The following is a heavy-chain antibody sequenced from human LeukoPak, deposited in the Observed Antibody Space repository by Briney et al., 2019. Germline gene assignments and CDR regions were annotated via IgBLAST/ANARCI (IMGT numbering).Heavy chain of an antibody. CDR1: GFTFNNYA. CDR2: ISGSNDNT. Sequence: GGSLRLSCAASGFTFNNYAMTWVRQAPGKGLEWVSTISGSNDNTYYADSVKGRFTISRDNSKNTLYLQMNSLRADDTALYYCANDFDYWGQGTLVTVSS. V-gene: IGHV3-23*01. CDR3: ANDFDY. J-gene: IGHJ4*02.